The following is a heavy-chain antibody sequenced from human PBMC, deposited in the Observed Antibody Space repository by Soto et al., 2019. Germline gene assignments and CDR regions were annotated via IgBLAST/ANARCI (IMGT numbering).Heavy chain of an antibody. Sequence: PSETLSLTCTVSGASISGFYWSWIRKSAGKGLEWIGRIYATGATDYNPSRKSRVMMSVDTSKKQFSLKLRSVTAADTAVYYCVRDGTKTLRNWFDPWGQGISVTVS. V-gene: IGHV4-4*07. CDR2: IYATGAT. J-gene: IGHJ5*02. D-gene: IGHD1-1*01. CDR1: GASISGFY. CDR3: VRDGTKTLRNWFDP.